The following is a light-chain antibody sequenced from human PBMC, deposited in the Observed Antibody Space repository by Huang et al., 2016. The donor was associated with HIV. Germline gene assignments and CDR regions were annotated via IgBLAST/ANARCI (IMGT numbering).Light chain of an antibody. CDR2: GAY. CDR3: QQYNNWPRT. CDR1: QSVSSN. Sequence: EIVMRQSPATLSASPGERATLSCTASQSVSSNVAWFQQKAGQAPRLLLYGAYTRATGIPARFSGNGSGTDFTLTISSLQSEDFAFYYCQQYNNWPRTFGQGTKVEI. J-gene: IGKJ1*01. V-gene: IGKV3-15*01.